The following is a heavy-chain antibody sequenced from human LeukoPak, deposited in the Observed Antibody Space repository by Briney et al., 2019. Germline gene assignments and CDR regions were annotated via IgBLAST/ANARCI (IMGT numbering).Heavy chain of an antibody. V-gene: IGHV1-2*06. CDR2: IHPNSGDT. CDR1: GYTFTGYY. D-gene: IGHD3-3*02. CDR3: AKNLAS. Sequence: ASVKVSCKASGYTFTGYYMHWVRQAPGQGLEWMGRIHPNSGDTIYAQIFQGRVTMTRDTSVSTAYMELSSLTSGDTAVYYCAKNLASWGQGTLVTASS. J-gene: IGHJ5*02.